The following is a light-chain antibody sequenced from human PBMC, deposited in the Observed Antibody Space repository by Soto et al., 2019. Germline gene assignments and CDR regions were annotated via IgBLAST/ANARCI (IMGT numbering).Light chain of an antibody. CDR2: SDN. CDR1: SSNIGSNT. J-gene: IGLJ3*02. V-gene: IGLV1-44*01. CDR3: AAWDDSLNGSNWV. Sequence: QSVLTQPPSASGTPGQRVTISCSGSSSNIGSNTVNWYQQLPGTAPKLLIYSDNQRPSGVPDRFSGSKSGTSASLAISGLQSEDEDDYYCAAWDDSLNGSNWVFGGGTKLTV.